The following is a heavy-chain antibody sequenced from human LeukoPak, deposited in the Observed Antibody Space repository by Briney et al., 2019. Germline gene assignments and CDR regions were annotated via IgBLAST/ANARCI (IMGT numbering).Heavy chain of an antibody. V-gene: IGHV3-23*01. CDR3: AKDRTVVGATSFDY. Sequence: PGGSLRLSCAASGFTYSSYEMSWVRQAPGKGLEWVSAISGSGGTTYNADSVKGRFTISRDNSKNTLYLQLNSLRAEDTAVYYCAKDRTVVGATSFDYWGLGTLVTVSS. J-gene: IGHJ4*02. CDR1: GFTYSSYE. CDR2: ISGSGGTT. D-gene: IGHD1-26*01.